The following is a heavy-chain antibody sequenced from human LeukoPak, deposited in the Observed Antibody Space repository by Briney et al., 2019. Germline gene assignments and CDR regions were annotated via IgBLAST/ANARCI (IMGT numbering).Heavy chain of an antibody. Sequence: PSETLSLTCTVSGDSINSSPYYWHWIRQPPGKGLEWIGEINHSGSTNYNPSLKSRVTISVDTSKNQFSLKLSSVTGADTAVYYCARVLLWFGESNPWGQGTLVTVSS. CDR1: GDSINSSPYY. CDR3: ARVLLWFGESNP. J-gene: IGHJ5*02. D-gene: IGHD3-10*01. V-gene: IGHV4-39*07. CDR2: INHSGST.